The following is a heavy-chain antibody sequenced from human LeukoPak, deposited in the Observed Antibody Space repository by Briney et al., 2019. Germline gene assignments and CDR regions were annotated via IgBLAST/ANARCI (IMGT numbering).Heavy chain of an antibody. D-gene: IGHD4-17*01. V-gene: IGHV4-59*08. Sequence: SETLSLTCTVSGGSISSYYWSWLRQPPGKGLEWIGYIYYSGSTNYNPSLKSRVTISVDTSKNQFSLKLSSVTAADTAVYYCARAAYGDGIDYWGQGTLVTVSS. CDR3: ARAAYGDGIDY. J-gene: IGHJ4*02. CDR2: IYYSGST. CDR1: GGSISSYY.